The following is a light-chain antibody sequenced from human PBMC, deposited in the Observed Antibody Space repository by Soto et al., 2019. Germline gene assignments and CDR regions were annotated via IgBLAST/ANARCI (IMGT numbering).Light chain of an antibody. J-gene: IGLJ2*01. CDR2: NND. CDR1: TSNIGTYF. Sequence: QSVLTQPPSASGTPGQRVTISCSGSTSNIGTYFVYWYQHLPGTAPKLLIYNNDQRPSGVPDRFSGAKSATSASLVISGLRAEDEADYYRAAWDDRLSGLFGGGTKLTVL. V-gene: IGLV1-47*01. CDR3: AAWDDRLSGL.